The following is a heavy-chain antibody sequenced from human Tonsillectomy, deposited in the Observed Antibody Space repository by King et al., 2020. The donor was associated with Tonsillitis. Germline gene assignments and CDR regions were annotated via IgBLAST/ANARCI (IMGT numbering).Heavy chain of an antibody. D-gene: IGHD1-14*01. J-gene: IGHJ4*02. CDR2: ISYDGSNE. Sequence: VQLVQSGGGVVQPGRSLRLSCAASGFTFSSYAMHWVRQAPGKGLEWVAVISYDGSNEYYADYVKGRFTISRDNSKNTLYLQMNSLRADDTAVYYCARENPNCDVIDYWGQGTLVTVSS. V-gene: IGHV3-30-3*01. CDR3: ARENPNCDVIDY. CDR1: GFTFSSYA.